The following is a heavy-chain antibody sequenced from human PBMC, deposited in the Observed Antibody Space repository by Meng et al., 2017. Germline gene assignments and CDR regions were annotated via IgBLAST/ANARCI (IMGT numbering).Heavy chain of an antibody. J-gene: IGHJ4*02. CDR3: ARAWVGYNAFLYYFDY. D-gene: IGHD5-24*01. V-gene: IGHV3-30*07. Sequence: GESLKISCAASGFTFSSYAMHWVRQVPGKGLEWVAVISYDGSNKYYADSVKGRFTISRDNAKNSLYLQMNSLRAEDTAVYYCARAWVGYNAFLYYFDYWGQGTLVTVSS. CDR1: GFTFSSYA. CDR2: ISYDGSNK.